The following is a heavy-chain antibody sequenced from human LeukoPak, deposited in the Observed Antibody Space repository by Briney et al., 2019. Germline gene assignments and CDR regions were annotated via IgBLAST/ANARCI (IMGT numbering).Heavy chain of an antibody. CDR1: GGSFSDYY. J-gene: IGHJ4*02. D-gene: IGHD4-17*01. CDR2: INHSGST. V-gene: IGHV4-34*01. Sequence: KPSETLSLTCAVYGGSFSDYYWNWIRQPPGKGLEWIGEINHSGSTNYNPSLKSRVTISVDTSKNQFSLKLNSVTAADTAVYYCARAGYGDSDFDYWGQGTLVTVSS. CDR3: ARAGYGDSDFDY.